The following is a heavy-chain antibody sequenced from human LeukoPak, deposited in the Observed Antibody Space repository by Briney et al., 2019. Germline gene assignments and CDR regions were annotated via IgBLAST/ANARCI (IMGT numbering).Heavy chain of an antibody. CDR3: AKAGGDFWSVYYYMDV. V-gene: IGHV4-34*01. CDR2: INHSGST. D-gene: IGHD3-3*01. CDR1: GGSFSGYY. Sequence: SETLSLTCAVYGGSFSGYYWSWIRQPPGKGLEWIGEINHSGSTNYNPSLKSRVTISVDTSKNQFSLKLSSVTAADTAVYYCAKAGGDFWSVYYYMDVWGKGTTVTVSS. J-gene: IGHJ6*03.